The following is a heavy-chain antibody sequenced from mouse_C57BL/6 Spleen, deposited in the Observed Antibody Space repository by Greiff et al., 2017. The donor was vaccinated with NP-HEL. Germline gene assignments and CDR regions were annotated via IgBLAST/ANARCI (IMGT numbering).Heavy chain of an antibody. CDR2: IWSGGST. Sequence: VKVVESGPGLVQPSQSLSITCTVSGFSLTSYGVHWVRQSPGKGLEWLGVIWSGGSTDYNAAFISRLSISKDNSKSQVFFKMNSLQADDTAIYYCARYDYDGGYAMDYWGQGTSVTVSS. D-gene: IGHD2-4*01. CDR1: GFSLTSYG. J-gene: IGHJ4*01. V-gene: IGHV2-2*01. CDR3: ARYDYDGGYAMDY.